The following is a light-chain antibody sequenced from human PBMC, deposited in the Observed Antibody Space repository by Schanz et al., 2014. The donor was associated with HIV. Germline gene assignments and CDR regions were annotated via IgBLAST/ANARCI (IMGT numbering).Light chain of an antibody. V-gene: IGKV1-39*01. Sequence: DIQMTQSPSSLSASVGDRVTITCRASQSINTFLNWYQQKSGKAPNLLIYAASSLQSGVPSRFSGSGSGTHFTLTISSLQPDDSAVYFCQQSAGDPTFGQGTRLEIK. J-gene: IGKJ5*01. CDR3: QQSAGDPT. CDR2: AAS. CDR1: QSINTF.